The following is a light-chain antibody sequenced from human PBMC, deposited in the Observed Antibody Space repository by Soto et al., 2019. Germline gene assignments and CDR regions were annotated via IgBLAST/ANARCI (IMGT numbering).Light chain of an antibody. CDR1: SPNIGAGCD. Sequence: QSVLTQPPSVSGAPGQRVTISCTGSSPNIGAGCDVHWYQQLPGTAPKLLIYGNSNRPSGVPDRFSGSKSGTSASLAITGLQAEDEADYYCQSYDSSLSGSGVFGTGTKLTVL. V-gene: IGLV1-40*01. CDR3: QSYDSSLSGSGV. CDR2: GNS. J-gene: IGLJ1*01.